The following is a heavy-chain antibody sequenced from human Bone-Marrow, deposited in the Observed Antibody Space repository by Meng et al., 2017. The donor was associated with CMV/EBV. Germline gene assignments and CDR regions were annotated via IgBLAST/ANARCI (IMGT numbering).Heavy chain of an antibody. CDR3: ARRYCSSTSCFADWYFDL. Sequence: GESLKISCAASGFTFSSYEMNWVRQAPGKGLEWVALTSYDGSDNYYADSVKGRFSVSRDNSKNTLYLQMNSLRPKDTAVYYCARRYCSSTSCFADWYFDLCGRGSLVTVSS. CDR2: TSYDGSDN. D-gene: IGHD2-2*01. CDR1: GFTFSSYE. J-gene: IGHJ2*01. V-gene: IGHV3-30*04.